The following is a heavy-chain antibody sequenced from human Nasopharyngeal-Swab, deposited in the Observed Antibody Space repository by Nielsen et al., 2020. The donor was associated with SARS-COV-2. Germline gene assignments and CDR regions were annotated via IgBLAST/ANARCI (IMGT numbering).Heavy chain of an antibody. Sequence: WIRQPPGKGLGWVANIKEDGGEKNYVDSVKGRFTISRDNAKNSLYLQMNSLRADDTAVYYCARDTYCSGGSCYGYGMAVWGQGTTVTVSS. CDR3: ARDTYCSGGSCYGYGMAV. J-gene: IGHJ6*02. D-gene: IGHD2-15*01. CDR2: IKEDGGEK. V-gene: IGHV3-7*01.